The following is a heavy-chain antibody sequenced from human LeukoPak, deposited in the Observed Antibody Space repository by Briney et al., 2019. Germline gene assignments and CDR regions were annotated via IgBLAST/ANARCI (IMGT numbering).Heavy chain of an antibody. Sequence: GGSLRLSCAVSGFTLSGYWMSWVRQAPGKGLEWVANIKHDGSERYYVDSVKGRFTISRDNAKNPLNLQMNSLRAEDTAVYYCAGDSLSPLNDAFDIWGQGTMVTVSS. CDR2: IKHDGSER. V-gene: IGHV3-7*01. CDR3: AGDSLSPLNDAFDI. CDR1: GFTLSGYW. J-gene: IGHJ3*02.